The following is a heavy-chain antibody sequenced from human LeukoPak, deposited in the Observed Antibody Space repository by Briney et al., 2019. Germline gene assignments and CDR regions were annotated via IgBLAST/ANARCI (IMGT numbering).Heavy chain of an antibody. CDR3: TREGAGGDRDY. CDR2: ISRSATTI. CDR1: GFTFGSYE. D-gene: IGHD4-17*01. J-gene: IGHJ4*02. V-gene: IGHV3-48*03. Sequence: QSGGSLRLSCAASGFTFGSYEMNWFRQAPGKGLEWVSYISRSATTIYYADSVKGRFSISRDNARNSLYLQMNSLRAEDTAVYYCTREGAGGDRDYWGQGTLVTVSS.